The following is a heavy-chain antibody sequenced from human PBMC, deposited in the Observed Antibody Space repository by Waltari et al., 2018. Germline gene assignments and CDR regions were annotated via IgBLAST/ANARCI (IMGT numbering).Heavy chain of an antibody. D-gene: IGHD2-15*01. J-gene: IGHJ4*02. CDR3: VRNRGWQQFDF. CDR1: GFTLSHDG. Sequence: EVQLVESGRCLVQPGGSLRLSCAASGFTLSHDGMGWVRQAPGKGLEWGAGIKEDGDRKDYVDSVKGRFTISRDNAKSTLYLQMNSLRAEDTAVFYCVRNRGWQQFDFWGQGTLVTVSS. CDR2: IKEDGDRK. V-gene: IGHV3-7*01.